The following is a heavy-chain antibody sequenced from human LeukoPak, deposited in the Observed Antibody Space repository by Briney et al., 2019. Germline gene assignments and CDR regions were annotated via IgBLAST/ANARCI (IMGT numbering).Heavy chain of an antibody. D-gene: IGHD3-9*01. Sequence: GGSLRLSCAASGFTFSSYAMHWVRQAPDKGLEWVAMISHHGSNEYYADSVKGRFTISRDNSKNTVYLQMNNPRVEDTAIYYCARVHDTTGYYHYFDSWGQGTLVTVSS. V-gene: IGHV3-30*14. CDR2: ISHHGSNE. CDR1: GFTFSSYA. J-gene: IGHJ4*02. CDR3: ARVHDTTGYYHYFDS.